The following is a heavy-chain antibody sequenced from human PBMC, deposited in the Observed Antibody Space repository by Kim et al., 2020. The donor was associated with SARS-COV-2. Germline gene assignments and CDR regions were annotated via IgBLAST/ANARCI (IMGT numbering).Heavy chain of an antibody. V-gene: IGHV7-4-1*02. CDR3: ARARWVPYDTLTGYPYPQDWYFDL. CDR2: INTNTGNP. D-gene: IGHD3-9*01. CDR1: GYIFTSYA. J-gene: IGHJ2*01. Sequence: ASVKVSCKASGYIFTSYAMNWVRQAPGQGLEWMGWINTNTGNPTYAEGFTGRFVFSLDTSVSTAYLQISSLKAEDTAVYYCARARWVPYDTLTGYPYPQDWYFDLWGRGTLVTVSS.